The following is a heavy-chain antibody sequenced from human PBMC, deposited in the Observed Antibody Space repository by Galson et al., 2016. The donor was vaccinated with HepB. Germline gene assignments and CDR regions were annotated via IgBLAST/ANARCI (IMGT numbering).Heavy chain of an antibody. CDR2: IYYNGST. Sequence: ETLSLTCTVPAGSVSSASYYWSWIRQPPGTGLGWIGYIYYNGSTPSNPSLKRRLTISVDTSNNQFSLKMNSVTAADTAVYYCARLGVNRGEFDYWGQGTLVTVSS. J-gene: IGHJ4*02. CDR1: AGSVSSASYY. D-gene: IGHD3-10*01. CDR3: ARLGVNRGEFDY. V-gene: IGHV4-61*01.